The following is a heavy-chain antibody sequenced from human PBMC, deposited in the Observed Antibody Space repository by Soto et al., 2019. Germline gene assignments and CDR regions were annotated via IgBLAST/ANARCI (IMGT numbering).Heavy chain of an antibody. J-gene: IGHJ4*02. CDR1: GFTVSSNY. V-gene: IGHV3-66*01. Sequence: PGGSLRLSCAASGFTVSSNYMSWVRQAPGKGLEWVSVIYSGGSTYYEDSVKGSFTISRDNSKNTLFFQINSLRAEDTAVYYCASRYSRGDYFDYWGQGTLVTVSS. D-gene: IGHD6-13*01. CDR2: IYSGGST. CDR3: ASRYSRGDYFDY.